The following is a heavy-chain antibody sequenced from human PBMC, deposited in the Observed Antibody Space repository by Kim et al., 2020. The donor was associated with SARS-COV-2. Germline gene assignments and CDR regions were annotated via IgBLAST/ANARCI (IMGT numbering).Heavy chain of an antibody. CDR2: IKQDGSEK. D-gene: IGHD3-22*01. V-gene: IGHV3-7*01. J-gene: IGHJ4*02. CDR1: GFTFSSYW. CDR3: ARDWSDWDLYYDSSGEFDY. Sequence: GGSLRLSCAASGFTFSSYWMSWVRQAPGKGLEWVANIKQDGSEKYYVDSVKGRFTISRDNAKNSLYLQMNSLRAEDTAVYYCARDWSDWDLYYDSSGEFDYWGQGTLVTVSS.